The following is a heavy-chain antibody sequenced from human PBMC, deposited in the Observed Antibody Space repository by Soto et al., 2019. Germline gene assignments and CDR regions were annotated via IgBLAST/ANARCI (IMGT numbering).Heavy chain of an antibody. J-gene: IGHJ6*02. CDR3: TRAAFGDGMDL. D-gene: IGHD3-10*01. V-gene: IGHV3-13*01. CDR2: MGGAGAK. CDR1: GFTYNSYD. Sequence: DVQLVESGGGSVRPGGSLRLSCAAFGFTYNSYDMHWVRQVAGGGLEWVSSMGGAGAKEYAASVRGRFIISRDNAKNSLYLQIDSLRVGDTAVYYCTRAAFGDGMDLWGQGTPVTVSS.